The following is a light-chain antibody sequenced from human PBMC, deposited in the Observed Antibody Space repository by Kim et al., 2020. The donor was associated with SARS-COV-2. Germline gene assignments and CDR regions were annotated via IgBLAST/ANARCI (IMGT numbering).Light chain of an antibody. CDR1: QSVSSCY. J-gene: IGKJ2*01. Sequence: EIVLTQSPGTLSLSPGERATLSCRASQSVSSCYLAWYQQKPGQAPRLLIYGASTRATGIPDRFSGSGSGTDFTLTISRLEPEDFAVYYCQQYGTSPPLYTFGQGTKLEI. CDR3: QQYGTSPPLYT. V-gene: IGKV3-20*01. CDR2: GAS.